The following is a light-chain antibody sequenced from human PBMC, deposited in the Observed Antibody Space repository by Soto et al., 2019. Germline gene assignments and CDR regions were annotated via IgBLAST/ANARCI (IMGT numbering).Light chain of an antibody. CDR3: QQYNNWPRT. V-gene: IGKV3-15*01. Sequence: EIVMTQSPATLSVSPGERVTLSCRASQSVSSDLVWYQQKLGQAPRLLIYGASTRATGIPARFSGSGSGTEFTLTISSLQSEDFAVYYRQQYNNWPRTFGQGTKVEIK. CDR2: GAS. CDR1: QSVSSD. J-gene: IGKJ1*01.